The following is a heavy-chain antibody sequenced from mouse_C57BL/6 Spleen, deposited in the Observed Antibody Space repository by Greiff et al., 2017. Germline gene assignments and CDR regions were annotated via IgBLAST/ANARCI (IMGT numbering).Heavy chain of an antibody. CDR3: TRGGLYAWFAY. CDR2: IDPSDSYT. CDR1: GYTFTSYW. J-gene: IGHJ3*01. D-gene: IGHD2-12*01. V-gene: IGHV1-69*01. Sequence: QVQLQQPGAELVMPGASVKLSCKASGYTFTSYWMHWVKQRPGQGLEWIGEIDPSDSYTNYNQKFKGKSTLTVDKSSSTAYMQLSSLTSEDSAVYYCTRGGLYAWFAYWGQGTLVTVSA.